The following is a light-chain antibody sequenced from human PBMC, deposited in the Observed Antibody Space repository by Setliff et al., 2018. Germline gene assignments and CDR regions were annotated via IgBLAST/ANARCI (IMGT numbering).Light chain of an antibody. V-gene: IGLV2-11*01. CDR2: DVT. CDR1: SSDVGVYNY. CDR3: SSYTSSSTRV. J-gene: IGLJ1*01. Sequence: QSALTQPRSVSGSPGQSVTISCTGTSSDVGVYNYVSWYQHHPGKAPKLMIYDVTTRPSGVPDRFSGSKSGNTASLTISGLQAEDEADYYCSSYTSSSTRVFGTGTKVTV.